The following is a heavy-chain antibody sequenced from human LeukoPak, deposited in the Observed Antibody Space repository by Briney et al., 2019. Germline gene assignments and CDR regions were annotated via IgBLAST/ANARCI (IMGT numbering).Heavy chain of an antibody. D-gene: IGHD6-13*01. Sequence: ASVKVSCKPSGYTFTGYYMHWVRQAPGQGLEWMGLINPNSGGTNYAQRFQGRVTMTRDTSISTVYMELSRLRSDDTAVYYCARAGLGYSSSWDYYYYMDVWGKGTTVTVSS. J-gene: IGHJ6*03. V-gene: IGHV1-2*02. CDR2: INPNSGGT. CDR3: ARAGLGYSSSWDYYYYMDV. CDR1: GYTFTGYY.